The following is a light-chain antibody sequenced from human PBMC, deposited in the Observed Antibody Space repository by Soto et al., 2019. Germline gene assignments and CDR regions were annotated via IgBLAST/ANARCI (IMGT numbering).Light chain of an antibody. CDR1: TGAVTSGNY. V-gene: IGLV7-46*01. Sequence: QAVETQEPSLTVSPGGTVTLTCGSSTGAVTSGNYPYWFQKKPGQAPRTLIYDTTNKQSWTPARFSGSLLGGKAALTLAGAQTDDEADYYCLLSYSGTNWVFGGGTKVTVL. J-gene: IGLJ3*02. CDR3: LLSYSGTNWV. CDR2: DTT.